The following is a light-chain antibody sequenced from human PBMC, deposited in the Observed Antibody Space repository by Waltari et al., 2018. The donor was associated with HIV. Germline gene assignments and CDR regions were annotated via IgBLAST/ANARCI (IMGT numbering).Light chain of an antibody. CDR2: RKN. J-gene: IGLJ1*01. CDR1: SFNIGSNF. CDR3: AAWDDSLSGFYV. Sequence: QSVLTQPPSASGTPGQRVTIRCSGSSFNIGSNFVYWYQQLPGAAPKLLIYRKNQRPSGVPDRFSGSKSGTSASLAISGLRSEDEADYYCAAWDDSLSGFYVVGTGTKVTVL. V-gene: IGLV1-47*01.